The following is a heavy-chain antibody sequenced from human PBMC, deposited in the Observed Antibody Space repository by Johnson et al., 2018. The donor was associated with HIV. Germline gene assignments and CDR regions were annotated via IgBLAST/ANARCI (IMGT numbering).Heavy chain of an antibody. D-gene: IGHD1-26*01. Sequence: VQLVESGGGLVQPGGSLRLSCAASGFTFSSYAMSWVRQAPGKGLEWVSALGTAGDTYYPGSVKGRFTISRENAKNSWYLQMNSLRAGDTAVYYCARGGGSLRWDLSFDIWGQGTMVTVSS. CDR1: GFTFSSYA. V-gene: IGHV3-13*01. J-gene: IGHJ3*02. CDR2: LGTAGDT. CDR3: ARGGGSLRWDLSFDI.